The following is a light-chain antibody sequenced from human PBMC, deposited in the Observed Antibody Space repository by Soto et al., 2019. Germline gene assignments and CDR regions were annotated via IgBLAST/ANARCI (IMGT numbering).Light chain of an antibody. Sequence: EVVLTQSPDTLSLSPGEWATLSCRASQTVTNNYLAWYQQRPGQAPRLLIYGASSRATDIPDRFSGSGSGTDFTLTISRLEPEDFAVYYCQQYGGSPPRYTFGQGTKLEIK. J-gene: IGKJ2*01. CDR2: GAS. CDR1: QTVTNNY. CDR3: QQYGGSPPRYT. V-gene: IGKV3-20*01.